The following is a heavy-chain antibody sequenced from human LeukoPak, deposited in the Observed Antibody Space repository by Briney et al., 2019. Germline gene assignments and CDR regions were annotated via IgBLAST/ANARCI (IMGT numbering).Heavy chain of an antibody. D-gene: IGHD2-15*01. CDR1: GFTFSSYD. CDR3: ASTFPYCGGGSCAL. CDR2: IGTAGDT. V-gene: IGHV3-13*01. Sequence: GGSLRLSCAASGFTFSSYDMHWVRQATGKGLEWVSAIGTAGDTYYAGSVKGRFTISRDNAKNSLYLQMNSLRAEDTAIYYCASTFPYCGGGSCALGGQGTLVTVSS. J-gene: IGHJ4*02.